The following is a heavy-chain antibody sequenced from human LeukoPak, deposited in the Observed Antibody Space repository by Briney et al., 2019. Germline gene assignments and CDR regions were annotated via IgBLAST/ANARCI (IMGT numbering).Heavy chain of an antibody. CDR2: ISYDGSNK. Sequence: GRSLRLSCAASGFTFSSYGMHWVRQAPGKGLEWVAVISYDGSNKYYADSVKGRFTISRDNSKNTPYLQMNSLRAEDTAVYYCAKDQGDYDFWSGYYNYYYYGMDVWGQGTTVTVSS. J-gene: IGHJ6*02. D-gene: IGHD3-3*01. V-gene: IGHV3-30*18. CDR1: GFTFSSYG. CDR3: AKDQGDYDFWSGYYNYYYYGMDV.